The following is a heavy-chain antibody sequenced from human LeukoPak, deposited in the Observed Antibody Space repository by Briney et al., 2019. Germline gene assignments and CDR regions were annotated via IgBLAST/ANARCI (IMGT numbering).Heavy chain of an antibody. Sequence: GGSLRLSCAASGFTFSSYSMNWVRQAPGKGLEWVSSISSSSSYIYYADSVKGRFTISRDNAKNSLYLQMNSLRAEDTVVYYCARVPSGIGVSDAFDIWGQGTMVTVSS. D-gene: IGHD3-3*01. CDR2: ISSSSSYI. CDR3: ARVPSGIGVSDAFDI. CDR1: GFTFSSYS. J-gene: IGHJ3*02. V-gene: IGHV3-21*01.